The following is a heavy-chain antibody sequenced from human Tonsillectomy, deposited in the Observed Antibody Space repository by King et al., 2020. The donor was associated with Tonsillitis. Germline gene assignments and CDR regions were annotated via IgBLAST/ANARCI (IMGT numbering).Heavy chain of an antibody. V-gene: IGHV4-38-2*02. J-gene: IGHJ4*02. D-gene: IGHD2-15*01. CDR2: IFHSGST. CDR3: ARGPSGGAYGGGEGY. CDR1: GYSISSGYH. Sequence: VQLQESGPGLVKPSETLALTCTVSGYSISSGYHWGWIRQSAGKGLEWIGSIFHSGSTYYNPSLESRVTISVNTAKNQFSLKLNSVTAADTAIYYCARGPSGGAYGGGEGYWGQGTLVTVSS.